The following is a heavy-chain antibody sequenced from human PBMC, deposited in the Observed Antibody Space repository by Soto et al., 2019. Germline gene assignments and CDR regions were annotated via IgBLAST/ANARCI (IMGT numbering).Heavy chain of an antibody. CDR2: ISSSSSYI. J-gene: IGHJ5*02. CDR3: ARALYYYDSSGYYGS. V-gene: IGHV3-21*01. CDR1: GFRFSSYT. D-gene: IGHD3-22*01. Sequence: PGGSLRLSCAASGFRFSSYTMNWVRQAPGKGLEWVSSISSSSSYIYYADSVKGRFTISRDNAKNSLYLQMNSLRAEDTAVYYCARALYYYDSSGYYGSWGQGTLVTVS.